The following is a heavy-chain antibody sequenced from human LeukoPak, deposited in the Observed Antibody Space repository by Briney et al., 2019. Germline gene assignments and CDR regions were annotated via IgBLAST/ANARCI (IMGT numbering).Heavy chain of an antibody. V-gene: IGHV3-21*01. CDR2: ISSSSSYI. J-gene: IGHJ6*02. CDR1: GFTFSSYS. CDR3: ARATSLTMFYYYYYGMDV. D-gene: IGHD3-10*02. Sequence: GGSLRLSCAASGFTFSSYSMNWVRQAPGKGPEWVSSISSSSSYIYYADSVKGRFTISRDNAKNSLYLQMNSLRAEDTAVYYCARATSLTMFYYYYYGMDVWGQGTTVTVSS.